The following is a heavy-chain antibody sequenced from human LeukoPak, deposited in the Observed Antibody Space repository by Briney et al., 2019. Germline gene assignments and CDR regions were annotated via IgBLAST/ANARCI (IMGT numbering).Heavy chain of an antibody. V-gene: IGHV1-2*06. Sequence: ASVKVSCKASGYTFTGYYMHWVRQAPGQGLEWMGRINPNSGGTNYAQKFQGRVTMTRDTSISTAYMELSRLRSDDTAVYYCAREGNSGYSYAGDFDYWGQGTLVTVSS. J-gene: IGHJ4*02. CDR1: GYTFTGYY. D-gene: IGHD5-18*01. CDR2: INPNSGGT. CDR3: AREGNSGYSYAGDFDY.